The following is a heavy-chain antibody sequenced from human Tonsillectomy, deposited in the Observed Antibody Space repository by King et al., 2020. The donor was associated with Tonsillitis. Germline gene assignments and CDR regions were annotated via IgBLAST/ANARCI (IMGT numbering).Heavy chain of an antibody. CDR3: AKDMGGFGYCDFTGFDF. Sequence: VQLVESGGGLVQPGRSLRLSCAASGFTFDDYAMHWVRQAPGKGLEWVSGISWNSGSIGYADSVKGRFTISRDNAKNSLYLQMNSLRAEDTALYYCAKDMGGFGYCDFTGFDFWGQGTLVTVSS. D-gene: IGHD3-10*01. CDR2: ISWNSGSI. V-gene: IGHV3-9*01. CDR1: GFTFDDYA. J-gene: IGHJ4*02.